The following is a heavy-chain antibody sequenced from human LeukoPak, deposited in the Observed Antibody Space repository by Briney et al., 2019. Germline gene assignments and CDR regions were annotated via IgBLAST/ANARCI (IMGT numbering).Heavy chain of an antibody. J-gene: IGHJ5*02. CDR2: ISSSSSYI. V-gene: IGHV3-21*01. Sequence: GGSLRLSCAASGFTFSSYAMGWVRQAPGKGLEWVSSISSSSSYIYYADSVKGRFTISRDNAKNSLYLQMNSLRDEDTAVYFCARGLGSSNYHDHRFQPWGRGTLVTVSS. D-gene: IGHD3-10*01. CDR3: ARGLGSSNYHDHRFQP. CDR1: GFTFSSYA.